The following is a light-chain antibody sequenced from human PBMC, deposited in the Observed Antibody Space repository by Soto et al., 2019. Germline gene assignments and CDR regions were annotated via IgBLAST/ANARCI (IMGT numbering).Light chain of an antibody. J-gene: IGKJ4*01. CDR1: QSVSSY. Sequence: EIVLTQSPGTLSLSPGERATLSCRASQSVSSYLAWYQQKPGQAPRLLISGASSRATGIPDRFSGSGSGTDFTLTISRLEPEDLAVYYCQQYGSSPGTFGGGTKVEIK. CDR2: GAS. CDR3: QQYGSSPGT. V-gene: IGKV3-20*01.